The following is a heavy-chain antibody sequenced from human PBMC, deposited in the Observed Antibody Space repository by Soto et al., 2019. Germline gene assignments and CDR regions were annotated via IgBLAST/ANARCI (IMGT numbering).Heavy chain of an antibody. V-gene: IGHV4-39*01. CDR2: IYYSGSA. J-gene: IGHJ5*02. CDR3: ARLHCNSPNCVPLDP. D-gene: IGHD2-2*01. Sequence: QLQLQESGPGLVKPSETLSLTCSVSGGSISSVSYYWGWIRQPPGKGLEWIGSIYYSGSAYYSPSPKSRXTXSVDTSKNQLSLELRSVTSADTAVYYCARLHCNSPNCVPLDPWGQGTLVTVSS. CDR1: GGSISSVSYY.